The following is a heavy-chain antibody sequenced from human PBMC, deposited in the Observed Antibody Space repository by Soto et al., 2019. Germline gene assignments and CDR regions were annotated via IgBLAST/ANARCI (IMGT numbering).Heavy chain of an antibody. CDR3: ARDLFDY. J-gene: IGHJ4*02. V-gene: IGHV3-7*01. Sequence: EVQLVESGGGLVQPGGSLRLSCAASGFTLSTYWMNWFRRAPGKGLEWVANINEDGSEKYYVDSAKGRFTISKDNAKNSLYLQMSSLRAEDTAVYYCARDLFDYWGQGTLVTVSS. CDR1: GFTLSTYW. CDR2: INEDGSEK.